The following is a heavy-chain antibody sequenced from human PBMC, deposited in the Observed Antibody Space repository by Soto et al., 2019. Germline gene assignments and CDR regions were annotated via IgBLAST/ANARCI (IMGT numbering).Heavy chain of an antibody. Sequence: QVQLQESGPGLVKPSGTLSLTCAVSGVSISSHDWWHWVRQPPGKGLEWIGESHQSGSTNYNSSLESRVTIEVDTSKNQFSLKLRSVTVADTAVYYWATRDNSRFYWGQGTLVTVSS. J-gene: IGHJ4*02. D-gene: IGHD6-13*01. CDR1: GVSISSHDW. V-gene: IGHV4-4*02. CDR2: SHQSGST. CDR3: ATRDNSRFY.